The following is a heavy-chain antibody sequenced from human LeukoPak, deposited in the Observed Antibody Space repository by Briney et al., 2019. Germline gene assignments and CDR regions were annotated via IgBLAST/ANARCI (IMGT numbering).Heavy chain of an antibody. CDR2: ITPSGGT. CDR3: ARVDSSGWTGRFEY. V-gene: IGHV1-2*02. CDR1: GYTFTSYA. Sequence: ASVKVSCKASGYTFTSYAMHWVRQAPGQGLEWMGWITPSGGTNYPQKFQGRVTMTRDTSITTAYMELTSLRSDDTAIYYCARVDSSGWTGRFEYWGQGTLVTVSS. J-gene: IGHJ4*02. D-gene: IGHD3-22*01.